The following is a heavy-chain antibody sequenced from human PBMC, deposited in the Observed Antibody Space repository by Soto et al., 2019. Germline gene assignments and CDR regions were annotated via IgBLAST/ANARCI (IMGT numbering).Heavy chain of an antibody. J-gene: IGHJ4*02. Sequence: QVQLQQWGAGLLKPSETLSLTCAVYGGSFSGYYWSWIRQPPGKGLEWIGEINHSGSTNYNPSLKGRVTISVDTSKHQFSLKLSSVTAADTAVYYCARGGLWFGELLSYWGQGTLVTVSS. D-gene: IGHD3-10*01. CDR2: INHSGST. CDR3: ARGGLWFGELLSY. CDR1: GGSFSGYY. V-gene: IGHV4-34*01.